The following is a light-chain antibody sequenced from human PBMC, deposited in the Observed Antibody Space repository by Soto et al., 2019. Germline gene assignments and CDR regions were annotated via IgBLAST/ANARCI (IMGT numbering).Light chain of an antibody. Sequence: EFVLTQSPATLSLSPGERATLSCRASQSVNSYLAWYQQKPGQAPRLLIYDASNRATGIPARFSGSGSGTDFTLTVSRLEPEDFAVYYCQQYGYSPITFGQGTRLEIK. CDR1: QSVNSY. CDR3: QQYGYSPIT. V-gene: IGKV3-11*01. CDR2: DAS. J-gene: IGKJ5*01.